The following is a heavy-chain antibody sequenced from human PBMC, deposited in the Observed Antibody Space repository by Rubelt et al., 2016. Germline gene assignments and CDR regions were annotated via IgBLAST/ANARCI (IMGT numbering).Heavy chain of an antibody. CDR2: IYSGGST. V-gene: IGHV3-53*04. J-gene: IGHJ4*02. CDR3: SRGSLAAAGTFGY. Sequence: EVQLVESGGGLVQPGGSLRLSCAASGFTVSSNYMSWVRQAPGKGLEWVSVIYSGGSTYYADSVKGRFTISRHNSKNTLYLQMNSLRAEDTAVYYCSRGSLAAAGTFGYWGQGTLVTVSS. CDR1: GFTVSSNY. D-gene: IGHD6-13*01.